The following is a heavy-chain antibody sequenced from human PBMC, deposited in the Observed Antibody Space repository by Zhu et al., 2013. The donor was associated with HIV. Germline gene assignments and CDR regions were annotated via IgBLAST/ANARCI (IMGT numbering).Heavy chain of an antibody. V-gene: IGHV1-8*01. J-gene: IGHJ3*02. CDR3: ARGLYSTSSKAFDI. CDR2: MNPNSGNT. D-gene: IGHD6-6*01. CDR1: GGTFSSYA. Sequence: QVYLVQSGAEVKKPGSSVKVSCKGFGGTFSSYAINWVRQAPGQGLEWMGWMNPNSGNTGYAQKFQGRVTITRNTSISTAYLELSSLGSEDTAVYYCARGLYSTSSKAFDIWGQGTMVTVSS.